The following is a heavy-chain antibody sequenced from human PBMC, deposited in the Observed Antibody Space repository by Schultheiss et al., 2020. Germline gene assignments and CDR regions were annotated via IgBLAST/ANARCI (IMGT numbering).Heavy chain of an antibody. CDR3: ARGPPESWSSSWYGGNWYDP. D-gene: IGHD6-13*01. V-gene: IGHV4-4*07. CDR2: IYTSGST. Sequence: SETLSLTFPFSFFSISSYYWSWIRQPAVPFLSFLLRIYTSGSTHYNPSLKSRVTMSVDTSKNQFSLKLSSVTAADTAVYYCARGPPESWSSSWYGGNWYDPWGQGTLVTVSS. CDR1: FFSISSYY. J-gene: IGHJ5*02.